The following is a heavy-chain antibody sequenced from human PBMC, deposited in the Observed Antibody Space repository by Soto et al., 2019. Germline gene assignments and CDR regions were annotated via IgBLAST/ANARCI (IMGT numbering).Heavy chain of an antibody. J-gene: IGHJ4*02. CDR3: ARDKPDSSGYYRY. Sequence: GGSLRLSCAASGFTFSSYAMHWVRQAPGKGLEWVAVISYDGSNKYYADSVKGRFTISRDNSKNTLYLQMNSLRAEDTAVYYCARDKPDSSGYYRYWGQGTLVT. CDR1: GFTFSSYA. CDR2: ISYDGSNK. D-gene: IGHD3-22*01. V-gene: IGHV3-30-3*01.